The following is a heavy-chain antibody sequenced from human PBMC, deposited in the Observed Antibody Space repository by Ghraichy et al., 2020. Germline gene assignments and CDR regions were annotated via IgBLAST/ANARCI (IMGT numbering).Heavy chain of an antibody. CDR1: GFIFSNYG. CDR3: AREGLHGSGNYQGWFDP. V-gene: IGHV3-33*01. Sequence: GESLNISCAASGFIFSNYGMHWVRQAPGKGLECLATIWFDGGNKYYADSVRGRFTISRDNSKNTLYLQMSSLRADDTAVYYCAREGLHGSGNYQGWFDPWGQGTLVTVSS. J-gene: IGHJ5*02. D-gene: IGHD3-10*01. CDR2: IWFDGGNK.